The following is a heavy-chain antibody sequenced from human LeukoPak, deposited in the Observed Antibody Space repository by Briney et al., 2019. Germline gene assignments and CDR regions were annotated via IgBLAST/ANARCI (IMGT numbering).Heavy chain of an antibody. CDR1: GGSISGYY. J-gene: IGHJ4*02. D-gene: IGHD3-16*01. Sequence: SETLSLTCTVSGGSISGYYWSWIRQPAGKGLEWIGRIYASGSTNYNPSLKSRVTMSVDTSKNQFSLKLSSVTAADTAVYYCARDLGDRSRAYFVFDYWAREPWSPSPQ. CDR3: ARDLGDRSRAYFVFDY. V-gene: IGHV4-4*07. CDR2: IYASGST.